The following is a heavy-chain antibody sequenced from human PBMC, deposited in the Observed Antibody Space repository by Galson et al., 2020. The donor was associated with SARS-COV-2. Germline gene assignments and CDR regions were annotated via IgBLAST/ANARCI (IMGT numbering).Heavy chain of an antibody. J-gene: IGHJ4*02. CDR3: ARDRAYSSSSHFLDY. D-gene: IGHD6-6*01. V-gene: IGHV4-59*01. CDR2: IYYGGST. Sequence: SETLSLTCTVSGGSIRDYHWSWIRQPPGKGLEWIGYIYYGGSTNYNPSLQSRVTISLGPSKSQFSLKLNSVTPADTAVYYCARDRAYSSSSHFLDYWGQGTLVAVSS. CDR1: GGSIRDYH.